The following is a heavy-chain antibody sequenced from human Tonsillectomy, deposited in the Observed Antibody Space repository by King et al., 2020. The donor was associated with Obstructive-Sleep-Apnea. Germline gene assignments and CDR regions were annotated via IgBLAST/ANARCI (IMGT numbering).Heavy chain of an antibody. CDR2: IYYSGGT. J-gene: IGHJ4*02. Sequence: MQLQESGPGLVKPSETLSLTCTVSGDSISTSYYWTWIRQPPGKGLEWIGSIYYSGGTYYNPSLKTRVTLSVDTSKNQFSLNLSSVTAADTAVYYCARGPSLGEENDYWGQGTLVTVSS. CDR3: ARGPSLGEENDY. V-gene: IGHV4-39*07. D-gene: IGHD2-21*01. CDR1: GDSISTSYY.